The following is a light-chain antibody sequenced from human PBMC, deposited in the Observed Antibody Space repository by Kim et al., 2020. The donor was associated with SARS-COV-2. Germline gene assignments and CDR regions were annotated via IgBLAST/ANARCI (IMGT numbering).Light chain of an antibody. CDR1: QSVLFSSNNKTY. CDR2: WAS. Sequence: ATINCKSSQSVLFSSNNKTYFAWYQQKPGQPPKLLIYWASTRESGVPDRFSGSGSGTEFTLTISSLQAEDVAVYYCHQYYSTLWTFGQGTKVEIK. V-gene: IGKV4-1*01. J-gene: IGKJ1*01. CDR3: HQYYSTLWT.